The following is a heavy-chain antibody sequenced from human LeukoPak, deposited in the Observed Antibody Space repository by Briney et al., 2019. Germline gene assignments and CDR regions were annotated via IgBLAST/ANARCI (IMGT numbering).Heavy chain of an antibody. D-gene: IGHD1-26*01. CDR3: ARDKNGATDY. CDR2: ISSSGSTI. J-gene: IGHJ4*02. Sequence: GGSLRLSCSASGFSLSDYGMSWVRQAPGKGLEWVSYISSSGSTIYYADSVKGRFTISRDNAKNSLYLQMNSLRAEDTAVYYCARDKNGATDYWGQGTLVTVSS. V-gene: IGHV3-11*01. CDR1: GFSLSDYG.